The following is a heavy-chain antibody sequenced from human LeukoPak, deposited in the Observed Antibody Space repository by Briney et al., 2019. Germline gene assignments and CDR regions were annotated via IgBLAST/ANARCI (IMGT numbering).Heavy chain of an antibody. V-gene: IGHV3-48*01. D-gene: IGHD5-18*01. Sequence: GGSLRLSCAASGFIFSSHGMNWVRQAPGKGLEWISYMSSSGGTIYYADSVKGRFTISRDNSKNTLYLQMNSLRAEDTAVYYCARDLLVDTAIDYWGQGTLVTVSS. CDR2: MSSSGGTI. CDR1: GFIFSSHG. CDR3: ARDLLVDTAIDY. J-gene: IGHJ4*02.